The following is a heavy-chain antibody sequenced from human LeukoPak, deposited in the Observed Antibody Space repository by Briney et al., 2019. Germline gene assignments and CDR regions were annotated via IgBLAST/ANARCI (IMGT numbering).Heavy chain of an antibody. Sequence: GSLRLSCAASGFTFSSYGMHWVRQAPGKGLEWIGSIYYSGSTYYNPSLKSRVTISVDTSKNQFSLKLSSVTAADTAVYYCARLSAVAGMDYWGQGTLVTVSS. CDR3: ARLSAVAGMDY. D-gene: IGHD6-19*01. V-gene: IGHV4-39*01. CDR1: GFTFSSYG. J-gene: IGHJ4*02. CDR2: IYYSGST.